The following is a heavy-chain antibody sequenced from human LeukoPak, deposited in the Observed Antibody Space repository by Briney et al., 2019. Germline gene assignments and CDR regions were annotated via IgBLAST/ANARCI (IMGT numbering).Heavy chain of an antibody. Sequence: PGGSLRLSCAASGFTFSSYTMSWVRQAPGKGLEWVSTISGSGGSTYYADSVKGRFTISRDNSKNTLYLQMNSLRAEDTAVYCCASIGDAFDIWGEGTMVTVSS. CDR3: ASIGDAFDI. J-gene: IGHJ3*02. D-gene: IGHD3-22*01. V-gene: IGHV3-23*01. CDR1: GFTFSSYT. CDR2: ISGSGGST.